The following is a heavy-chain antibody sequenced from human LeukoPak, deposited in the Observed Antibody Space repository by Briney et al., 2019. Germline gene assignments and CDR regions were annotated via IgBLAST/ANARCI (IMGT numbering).Heavy chain of an antibody. CDR3: ARGAVPYLYWFDP. V-gene: IGHV4-30-4*01. CDR2: IYYSGST. J-gene: IGHJ5*02. Sequence: SETLSLTCTVSGGSISSGDYYWRWIRQPPGTGLEWIGYIYYSGSTYYNPSLKSRVTISVDTSKNQFSLKLSSVTAADTAVYYCARGAVPYLYWFDPWGQGTLVTVSS. CDR1: GGSISSGDYY.